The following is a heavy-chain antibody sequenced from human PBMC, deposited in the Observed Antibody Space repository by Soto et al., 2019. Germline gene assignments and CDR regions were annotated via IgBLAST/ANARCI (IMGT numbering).Heavy chain of an antibody. V-gene: IGHV4-34*01. Sequence: SETLSLTCAVYGGSFSGYYWSWIRQPPGKGLEWIGEINHSGSTNYNPSLKSRVTISVDTSKNQFSLKLSSVTAADTAVYYCARGRDDCSSTSCYYYYGMDVWGQGTTVTVSS. D-gene: IGHD2-2*01. J-gene: IGHJ6*02. CDR2: INHSGST. CDR1: GGSFSGYY. CDR3: ARGRDDCSSTSCYYYYGMDV.